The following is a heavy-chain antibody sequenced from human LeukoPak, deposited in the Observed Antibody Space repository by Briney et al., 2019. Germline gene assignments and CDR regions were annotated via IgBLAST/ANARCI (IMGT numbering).Heavy chain of an antibody. Sequence: HGESLKISCKGSGYSFTSYWINWVRQVPGKGLEWLGKVAPSDSYTDYSPSFQGHVTISADKSISTAYLQWGSLKASDTAMYYCATLESSSVWGQGTLVTVSS. D-gene: IGHD6-13*01. J-gene: IGHJ4*02. CDR1: GYSFTSYW. CDR3: ATLESSSV. CDR2: VAPSDSYT. V-gene: IGHV5-10-1*01.